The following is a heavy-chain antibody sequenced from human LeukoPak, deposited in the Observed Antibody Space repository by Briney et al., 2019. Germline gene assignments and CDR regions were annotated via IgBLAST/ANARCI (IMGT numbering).Heavy chain of an antibody. CDR3: ARGGGYGSGSYRDI. J-gene: IGHJ3*02. CDR1: GFTFDDYG. V-gene: IGHV3-20*04. CDR2: INWNGGST. D-gene: IGHD3-10*01. Sequence: GGSLRLSCAASGFTFDDYGMSWVRQAPGKGLEWVSGINWNGGSTGYADSVKGRFTISRDNAKNSLYLQMNSLRAEDTALYYCARGGGYGSGSYRDIWGQGTMVTVSS.